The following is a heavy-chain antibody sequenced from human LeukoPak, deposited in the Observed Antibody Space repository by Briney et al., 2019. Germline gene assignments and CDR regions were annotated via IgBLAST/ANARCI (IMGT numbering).Heavy chain of an antibody. D-gene: IGHD1-1*01. CDR1: GLTFSRYW. V-gene: IGHV3-74*01. CDR2: ISSDGTIT. J-gene: IGHJ5*02. Sequence: GGSLGLSCAASGLTFSRYWMHWVRQAPGKGLGWVSRISSDGTITTYADSVKGRFTISRDNAKNTLYLQMNSLRAEDTAVYYCIRGTGTTSNWFDPWGQGTLVTVSS. CDR3: IRGTGTTSNWFDP.